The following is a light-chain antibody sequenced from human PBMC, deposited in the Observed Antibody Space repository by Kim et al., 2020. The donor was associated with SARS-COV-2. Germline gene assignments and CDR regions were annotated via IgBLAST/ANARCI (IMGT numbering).Light chain of an antibody. CDR2: GAS. Sequence: SPGERANLACRASQSVSSSYLAWYQQKPGQAPRLLIYGASSRATGIPDRFSGSGSGTDFTLTISRLEPEDFAVYYCQQYGGSPLYSFGEGTKLEI. V-gene: IGKV3-20*01. CDR3: QQYGGSPLYS. CDR1: QSVSSSY. J-gene: IGKJ2*03.